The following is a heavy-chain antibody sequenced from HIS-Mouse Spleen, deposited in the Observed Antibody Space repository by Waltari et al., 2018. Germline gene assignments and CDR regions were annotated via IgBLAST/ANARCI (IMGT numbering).Heavy chain of an antibody. D-gene: IGHD1-7*01. CDR1: GGSFCGYH. Sequence: QVQLQQWGAGLLKPSETLSITCAVYGGSFCGYHWSWIRQPPGKGLEWIGEINHSGSTNYNPSLKSRVTISVDTSKNQFSLKLSSVTAADTAVYYCAGYNWNYGTDYWGQGTLVTVSS. CDR3: AGYNWNYGTDY. V-gene: IGHV4-34*01. J-gene: IGHJ4*02. CDR2: INHSGST.